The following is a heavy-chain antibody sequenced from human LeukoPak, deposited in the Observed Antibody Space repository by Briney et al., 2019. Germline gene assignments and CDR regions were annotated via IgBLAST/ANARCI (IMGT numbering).Heavy chain of an antibody. D-gene: IGHD2-15*01. Sequence: GGSLRHTCAASGFTFSSYWMNWAGQAPGKGREWVASINHNGNVNYYVGPVKGRFTISRDNSKNTLDLQMNSLRAEDTAVYHCVMGLCCYDADDHWGQGTLVTVSS. J-gene: IGHJ4*02. CDR1: GFTFSSYW. CDR3: VMGLCCYDADDH. CDR2: INHNGNVN. V-gene: IGHV3-7*03.